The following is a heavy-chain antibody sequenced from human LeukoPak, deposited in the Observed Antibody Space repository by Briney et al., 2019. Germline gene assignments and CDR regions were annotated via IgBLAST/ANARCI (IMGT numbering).Heavy chain of an antibody. CDR3: ARRAGAYSHPYDY. CDR2: IRSKANSYAT. D-gene: IGHD4/OR15-4a*01. J-gene: IGHJ4*02. CDR1: GFTFSGSA. V-gene: IGHV3-73*01. Sequence: GGSLRLSCAASGFTFSGSAMHWVRQASGKGLEWVGRIRSKANSYATAYAASVKGMFTISRDDSKNTLYLQMNSLRAEDTAVYYCARRAGAYSHPYDYWGQGTLVTVSS.